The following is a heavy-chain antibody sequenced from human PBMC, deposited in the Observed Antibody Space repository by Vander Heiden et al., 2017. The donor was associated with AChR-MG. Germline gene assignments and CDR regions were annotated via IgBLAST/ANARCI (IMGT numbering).Heavy chain of an antibody. CDR2: ISYDGSNK. CDR1: GFTFSSYA. Sequence: QVQLVESGGGVVQPGRSLRLSCAASGFTFSSYAMHWVRQAPGKGLEWVAVISYDGSNKYYADSVKGRFTISRDNSKNTLYLQMNSLRAEDTAVYYCARGGLSIPEYYMDVWGKGTTVTVSS. D-gene: IGHD2-21*01. V-gene: IGHV3-30-3*01. CDR3: ARGGLSIPEYYMDV. J-gene: IGHJ6*03.